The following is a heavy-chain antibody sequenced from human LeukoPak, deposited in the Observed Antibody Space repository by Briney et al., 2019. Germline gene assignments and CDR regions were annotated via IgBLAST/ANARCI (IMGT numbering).Heavy chain of an antibody. CDR1: GFTFSSYA. V-gene: IGHV3-23*01. CDR3: AKDYYDSSGSHYGY. J-gene: IGHJ4*02. CDR2: ISSSSSTI. D-gene: IGHD3-22*01. Sequence: GGSLRLSCAASGFTFSSYAMSWVRQAPGKGLEWVSYISSSSSTIYYTDSVKGRFTISRDNSKNTLYLQMNSLRAEDTAVYYCAKDYYDSSGSHYGYWGQGTLVTVSS.